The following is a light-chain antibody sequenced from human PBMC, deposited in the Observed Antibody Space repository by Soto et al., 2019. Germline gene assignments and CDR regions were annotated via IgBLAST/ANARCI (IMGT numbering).Light chain of an antibody. V-gene: IGLV2-14*03. CDR2: DVS. CDR3: SSFTSSSTFV. Sequence: QSALAQPASVSGSRGQSITISCTGTSSDVDRYNYVSWFQQHPGKVPKLIIYDVSNWPSGVSDRFSGSKSGNTASLTISGLQPEDEADYYCSSFTSSSTFVFGTGTKVTVL. J-gene: IGLJ1*01. CDR1: SSDVDRYNY.